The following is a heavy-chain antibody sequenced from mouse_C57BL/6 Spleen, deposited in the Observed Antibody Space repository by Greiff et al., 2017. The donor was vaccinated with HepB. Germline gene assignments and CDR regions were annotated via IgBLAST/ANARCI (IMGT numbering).Heavy chain of an antibody. D-gene: IGHD1-1*01. J-gene: IGHJ2*01. CDR3: ARSDYYGSSWDY. CDR2: INPYNGDT. V-gene: IGHV1-20*01. Sequence: VQLKESGPELVKPGDSVKISCKASGYSFTGYFMNWVMQSHGKSLEWIGRINPYNGDTFYNQKFKGKATLTVDKSSSTAHMELRSLTSEDSAVYYCARSDYYGSSWDYWGQGTTLTVSS. CDR1: GYSFTGYF.